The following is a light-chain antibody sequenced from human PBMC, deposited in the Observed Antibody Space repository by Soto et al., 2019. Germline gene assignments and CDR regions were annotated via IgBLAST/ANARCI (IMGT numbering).Light chain of an antibody. V-gene: IGKV1-5*03. Sequence: DIQMPQSPSTLSASVGDRVTITCRASQSISSWLAWYQQKPGKAPKLLISMASSLESGVPSRFSGSGSGTEFTLTISNLQPDDFATYYCQQYNSYSRTFGQGTKVEIK. CDR3: QQYNSYSRT. J-gene: IGKJ1*01. CDR1: QSISSW. CDR2: MAS.